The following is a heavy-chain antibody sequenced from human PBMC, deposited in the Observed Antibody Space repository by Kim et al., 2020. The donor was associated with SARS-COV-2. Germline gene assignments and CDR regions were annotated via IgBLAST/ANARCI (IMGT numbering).Heavy chain of an antibody. CDR2: T. CDR3: ALDLGNWKFDP. D-gene: IGHD1-20*01. J-gene: IGHJ5*02. Sequence: TAYAASVQGRFTLSGDNSKNTLFLQMNSLGAGDTAVYYCALDLGNWKFDPWGQGTLVTVSS. V-gene: IGHV3-23*01.